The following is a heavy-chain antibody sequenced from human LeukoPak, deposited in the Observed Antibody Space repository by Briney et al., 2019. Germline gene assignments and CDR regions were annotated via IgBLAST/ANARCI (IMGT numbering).Heavy chain of an antibody. CDR3: ARYTRYCSGGSCYNPGEDY. CDR2: IIPIFGTA. V-gene: IGHV1-69*01. D-gene: IGHD2-15*01. CDR1: GGTFSSYA. Sequence: ASVKVSCKASGGTFSSYAISWVRQAPGQGLEWMGGIIPIFGTANYALKFQGRVTITADESTSTAYMELSSLRSEDTAVYYCARYTRYCSGGSCYNPGEDYWGQGTLVTVSS. J-gene: IGHJ4*02.